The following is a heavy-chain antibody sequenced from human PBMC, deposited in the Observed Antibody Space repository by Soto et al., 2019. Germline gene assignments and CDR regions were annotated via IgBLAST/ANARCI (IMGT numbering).Heavy chain of an antibody. D-gene: IGHD1-7*01. V-gene: IGHV4-34*01. Sequence: QVQLQQWGAGLLKPSETLSLTCAVYGGSFSGYYWSWIRQPPGKGLEWIGEINHSGSTNYNPSLKSRDTISVDTYKNQFSLKLSSVTAADTAVYYCARVASGNYESQYNWFDPWGQGTLVTVSS. CDR1: GGSFSGYY. CDR3: ARVASGNYESQYNWFDP. CDR2: INHSGST. J-gene: IGHJ5*02.